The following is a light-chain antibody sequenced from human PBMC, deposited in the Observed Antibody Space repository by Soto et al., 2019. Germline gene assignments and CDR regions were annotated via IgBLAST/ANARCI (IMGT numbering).Light chain of an antibody. Sequence: DIQMTQSPSTLSASVGDRVTITCRANQSISSWLAWYQQKPGKAPKLLISEGSSLESGVPSRFSGGGSGTEFTLTISSLQPDDLATYYCQQYNSSPLTFGGGTKVEIK. CDR1: QSISSW. J-gene: IGKJ4*01. CDR3: QQYNSSPLT. CDR2: EGS. V-gene: IGKV1-5*01.